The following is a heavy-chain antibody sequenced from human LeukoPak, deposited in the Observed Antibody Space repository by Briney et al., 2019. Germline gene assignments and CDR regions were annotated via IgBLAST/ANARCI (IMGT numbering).Heavy chain of an antibody. CDR2: IGIRGDT. Sequence: GGSLRLSCAASGFTFIDYDMHWVRQVIGKGLEWVSAIGIRGDTHYSGSVKGRFSISRENAESSLYLQMNSLRAEDTAVYYCARGGIQVSGIDEFDYWGQGTLVTVSS. V-gene: IGHV3-13*01. CDR1: GFTFIDYD. CDR3: ARGGIQVSGIDEFDY. J-gene: IGHJ4*02. D-gene: IGHD6-19*01.